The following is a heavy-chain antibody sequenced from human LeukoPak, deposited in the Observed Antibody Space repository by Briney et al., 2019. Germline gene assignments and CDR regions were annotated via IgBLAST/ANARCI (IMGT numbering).Heavy chain of an antibody. CDR2: IHIGCDT. CDR1: GFTVSNNY. V-gene: IGHV3-53*01. Sequence: GSLRLSCAASGFTVSNNYMTWVRQAPGKGLEGVSVIHIGCDTYYADSVKGRFTISRDNSKNTLYLQMNSLRVEDTAVYYCARDLVGATVPDWGQGTLVTVSS. J-gene: IGHJ4*02. D-gene: IGHD1-26*01. CDR3: ARDLVGATVPD.